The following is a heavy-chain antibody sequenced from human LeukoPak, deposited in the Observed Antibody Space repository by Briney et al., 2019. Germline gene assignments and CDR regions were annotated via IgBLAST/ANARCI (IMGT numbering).Heavy chain of an antibody. CDR1: GYTFTGYY. Sequence: ASVKVSCKAFGYTFTGYYMHWVRQAPGQGLEWMGRINPNSGGTNYAQKFQGRVTMTRDTSISTAYMELSRLRSDDTAVYYCARGPYIAAAGVDYWGQGTLVTVSS. CDR3: ARGPYIAAAGVDY. CDR2: INPNSGGT. V-gene: IGHV1-2*06. D-gene: IGHD6-13*01. J-gene: IGHJ4*02.